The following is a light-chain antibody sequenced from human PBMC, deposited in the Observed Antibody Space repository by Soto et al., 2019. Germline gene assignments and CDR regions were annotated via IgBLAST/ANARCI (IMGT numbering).Light chain of an antibody. J-gene: IGLJ1*01. V-gene: IGLV2-11*01. Sequence: QSVLTQPRSVSGSPGQSVTISCTGTSSDVGSYDFVSWYQQHPGKAPILMIYDVTKRPSGVPDRFSGSKSGNTASLTISGLQAEDEADYYCCSYAGSYNYVFASGTKVTVL. CDR2: DVT. CDR3: CSYAGSYNYV. CDR1: SSDVGSYDF.